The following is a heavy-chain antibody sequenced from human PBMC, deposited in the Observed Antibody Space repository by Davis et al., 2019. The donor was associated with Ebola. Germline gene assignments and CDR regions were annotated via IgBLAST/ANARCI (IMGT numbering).Heavy chain of an antibody. D-gene: IGHD1-26*01. CDR2: VSGRGDST. J-gene: IGHJ4*02. CDR3: ASRHVGY. Sequence: GESLHISCAASGFTFTSDAMCWVRQSPGQCPEWVSIVSGRGDSTYYVDSVKGRFTISRDNSKNTLYLQRNSLRVEDTAVYYCASRHVGYWGQGTLVTVS. CDR1: GFTFTSDA. V-gene: IGHV3-23*01.